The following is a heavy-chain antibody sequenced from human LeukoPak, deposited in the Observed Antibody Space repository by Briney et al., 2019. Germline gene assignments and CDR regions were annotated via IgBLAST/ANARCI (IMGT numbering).Heavy chain of an antibody. CDR1: GFTFSDYY. Sequence: PGGSLRLSCAASGFTFSDYYMSWIRQAPGKGLEWVSYISISSSYTKYADSVKGRFTISRDNAKKSLYLQMNSLRADDSAVYYCARDRGSYWDGGNDYWGQGTLVTVSS. D-gene: IGHD1-26*01. V-gene: IGHV3-11*05. CDR3: ARDRGSYWDGGNDY. CDR2: ISISSSYT. J-gene: IGHJ4*02.